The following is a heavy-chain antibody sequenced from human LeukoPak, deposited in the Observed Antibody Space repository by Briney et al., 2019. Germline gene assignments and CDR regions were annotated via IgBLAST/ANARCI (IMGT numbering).Heavy chain of an antibody. CDR1: GFTFSSYW. D-gene: IGHD2-2*01. J-gene: IGHJ4*02. CDR2: IKQDGSEK. CDR3: ARGDVVVPAAIQPFDY. V-gene: IGHV3-7*01. Sequence: GGSLRLSCAASGFTFSSYWMSWVRQAPGKGLEWVANIKQDGSEKYYVDSVKGRFTISRDNAKNSLYLQMNSLRAEDTAVYYCARGDVVVPAAIQPFDYWGQGTLVTVSS.